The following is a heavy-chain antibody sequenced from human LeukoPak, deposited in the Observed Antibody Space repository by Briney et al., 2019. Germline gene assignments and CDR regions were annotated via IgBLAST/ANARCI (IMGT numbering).Heavy chain of an antibody. CDR3: AREPWVYYSGMDV. Sequence: ASVKVSCKATGYTFTGYYMHWVRQAPGQGLEGMGWINPNSGGTNYAQKFQGRVTMTRDTSISTAYMELSRLRSDDTAVYYCAREPWVYYSGMDVWGQGTTVTVSS. CDR2: INPNSGGT. CDR1: GYTFTGYY. D-gene: IGHD7-27*01. V-gene: IGHV1-2*02. J-gene: IGHJ6*02.